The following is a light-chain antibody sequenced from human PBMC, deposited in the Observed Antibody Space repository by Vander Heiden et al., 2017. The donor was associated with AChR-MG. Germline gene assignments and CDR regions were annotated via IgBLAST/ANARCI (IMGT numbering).Light chain of an antibody. CDR3: QQSYSTPRT. Sequence: QLTQSPSSLSASVGDRVTITCRASQSISSYLNGYQQKPGKAPKLLIYAASRLQSGVPSRFSGSGSGTDFTLTISSLQPEDFATYYCQQSYSTPRTFGGGTKVEIK. V-gene: IGKV1-39*01. J-gene: IGKJ4*01. CDR1: QSISSY. CDR2: AAS.